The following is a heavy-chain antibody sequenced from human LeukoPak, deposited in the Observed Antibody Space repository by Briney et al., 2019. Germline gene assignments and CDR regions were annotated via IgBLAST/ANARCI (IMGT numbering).Heavy chain of an antibody. Sequence: PSETLSLTCAVHGGSFSGYYWSWIRQPPGKGLEWIGEINHSGSTNYNPSLKSRVTISVDTSKNQFSLKLSSVTAADTAVYYCARLFLGYCSGGSCYEDYWGQGTLVTVSS. CDR1: GGSFSGYY. V-gene: IGHV4-34*01. D-gene: IGHD2-15*01. CDR3: ARLFLGYCSGGSCYEDY. J-gene: IGHJ4*02. CDR2: INHSGST.